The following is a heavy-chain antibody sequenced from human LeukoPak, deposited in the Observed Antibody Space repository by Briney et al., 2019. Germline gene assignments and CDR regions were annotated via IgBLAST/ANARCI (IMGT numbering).Heavy chain of an antibody. CDR3: ARTMIQLWFGSYYYYMDV. V-gene: IGHV3-20*04. Sequence: GGSLRLSRAASGFTFDDYGMSWVRQAPGKGLEWVSGINWNGGSTGYADSVKGRFTISRDNAKNSLYLQMNSLRAEDTALYYCARTMIQLWFGSYYYYMDVWGKGTTVTVSS. CDR2: INWNGGST. J-gene: IGHJ6*03. D-gene: IGHD5-18*01. CDR1: GFTFDDYG.